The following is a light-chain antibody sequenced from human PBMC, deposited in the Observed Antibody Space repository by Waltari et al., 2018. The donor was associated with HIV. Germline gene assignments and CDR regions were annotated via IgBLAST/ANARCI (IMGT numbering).Light chain of an antibody. Sequence: YELPQSPSMSVSPGQTARISCSGHALPRQYCSWYQQKPGQAPVLLIYKDIERPSWVPERFSASSSGTTVILTISGVQAEDEAVYYCQSTDSGGTHVVFGGGTKLTVL. CDR1: ALPRQY. J-gene: IGLJ2*01. CDR2: KDI. CDR3: QSTDSGGTHVV. V-gene: IGLV3-25*03.